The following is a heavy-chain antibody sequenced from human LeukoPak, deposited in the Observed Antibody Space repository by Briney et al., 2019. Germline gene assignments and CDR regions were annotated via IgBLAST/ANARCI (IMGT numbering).Heavy chain of an antibody. CDR2: ISSSGSTI. CDR1: GFSFSDYA. CDR3: ATSRGYFDAFDI. J-gene: IGHJ3*02. D-gene: IGHD3-10*01. Sequence: GGSLRLSCAASGFSFSDYAMSWVRQAPGKGLEWVSYISSSGSTIYYADSVKGRFTISRDNAKNSLYLQMNSLRAEDTAVYYCATSRGYFDAFDIWGQGTMVTVSS. V-gene: IGHV3-11*01.